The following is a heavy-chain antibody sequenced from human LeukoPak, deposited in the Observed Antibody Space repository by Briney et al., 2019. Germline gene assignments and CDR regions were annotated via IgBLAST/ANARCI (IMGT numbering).Heavy chain of an antibody. V-gene: IGHV3-23*01. J-gene: IGHJ4*02. CDR1: GFTFSSFG. Sequence: GGSLRLSCVATGFTFSSFGMSWVRQAPGKGLEWVSAISGSGSRIYYADSVKGRFTISRDNSKNTLFMQMNSLRAEDTAVYYCAKKRRTSYYDPFDYWGQGTLVTVSS. CDR2: ISGSGSRI. D-gene: IGHD3-16*01. CDR3: AKKRRTSYYDPFDY.